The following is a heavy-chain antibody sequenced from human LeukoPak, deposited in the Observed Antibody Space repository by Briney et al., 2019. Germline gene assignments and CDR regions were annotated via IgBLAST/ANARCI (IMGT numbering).Heavy chain of an antibody. CDR1: GFTFSSYG. D-gene: IGHD3-22*01. CDR2: ISSSSSYI. J-gene: IGHJ4*02. V-gene: IGHV3-21*01. CDR3: ARGNYYDSSGTRY. Sequence: GGSLRLSCAASGFTFSSYGMHWVRQAPGKGLEWVSSISSSSSYIYYADSVKGRFTISRDNAKNSLYLQMNCLRAEDTAVYYCARGNYYDSSGTRYWGQGTLVTVSS.